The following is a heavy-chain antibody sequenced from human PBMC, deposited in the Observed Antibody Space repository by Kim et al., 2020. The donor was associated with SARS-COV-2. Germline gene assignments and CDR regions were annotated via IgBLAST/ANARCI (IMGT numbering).Heavy chain of an antibody. J-gene: IGHJ6*02. Sequence: ASVKVSCKASGYTFTSYAMNWVRQAPGQGLEWMGWINTNTGNPTYAQGFTGRFVFSLDTSVSTAYLQISSLKAEDTAVYYCARDRDWGFRSGYYGMDVWGQGTTVTVSS. CDR1: GYTFTSYA. CDR3: ARDRDWGFRSGYYGMDV. CDR2: INTNTGNP. D-gene: IGHD3-16*01. V-gene: IGHV7-4-1*02.